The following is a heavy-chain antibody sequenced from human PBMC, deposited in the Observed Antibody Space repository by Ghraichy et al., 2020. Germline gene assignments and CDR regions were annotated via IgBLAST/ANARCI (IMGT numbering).Heavy chain of an antibody. CDR3: ARMDNRANYPAPDY. D-gene: IGHD1-7*01. V-gene: IGHV4-39*01. CDR1: GGSISITDYY. Sequence: SETLSLTCTVSGGSISITDYYWGWISKSPGTGMECIGVIHYSGTTYYHSPLKSRVTISVYTSKNRFTLKLTSVTATDTAVYYCARMDNRANYPAPDYGGQGTLGTVSS. CDR2: IHYSGTT. J-gene: IGHJ4*02.